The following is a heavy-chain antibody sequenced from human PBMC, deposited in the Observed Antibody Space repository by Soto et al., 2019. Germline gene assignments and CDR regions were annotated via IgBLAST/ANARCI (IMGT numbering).Heavy chain of an antibody. D-gene: IGHD3-16*01. CDR2: IWYDGSNK. CDR3: ARESVEMTTIWGSDY. J-gene: IGHJ4*02. V-gene: IGHV3-33*01. Sequence: PGGSLRLSCAASGFTFSSYGMHWVRQAPGKGLEWVAVIWYDGSNKYYADSVKGRFTISRDNSKNTLYLQMNSLRAEDTAVYYCARESVEMTTIWGSDYWGQGTLVTVS. CDR1: GFTFSSYG.